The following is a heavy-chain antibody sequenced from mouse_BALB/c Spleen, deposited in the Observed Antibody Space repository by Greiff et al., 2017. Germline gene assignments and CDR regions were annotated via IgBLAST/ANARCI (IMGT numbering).Heavy chain of an antibody. V-gene: IGHV1S132*01. Sequence: VQLQQSGAELVKPGASVKLSCKTSGYTFTSYWIQWVKQRPGQGLGWIGEIFPGTGTTYYNEKFKGKATLTIDTSSSTAYMQLSSLTSEDSAVYFCARGYDYDRDYWGQGTTLTVSS. D-gene: IGHD2-4*01. CDR1: GYTFTSYW. CDR2: IFPGTGTT. J-gene: IGHJ2*01. CDR3: ARGYDYDRDY.